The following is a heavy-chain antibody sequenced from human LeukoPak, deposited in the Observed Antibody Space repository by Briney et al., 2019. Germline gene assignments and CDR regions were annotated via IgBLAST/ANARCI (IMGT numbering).Heavy chain of an antibody. Sequence: GGSLRLSCAASGFTFSSYGMHWVRQAPGKGLEWVAVISYDGSNKYYADSVKGRFTISRDNSKNTLYLQMNSLRAEDTAVYYCAKGVFIVVVPAAMDYWGQGTLVTVSS. D-gene: IGHD2-2*01. V-gene: IGHV3-30*18. CDR2: ISYDGSNK. CDR1: GFTFSSYG. J-gene: IGHJ4*02. CDR3: AKGVFIVVVPAAMDY.